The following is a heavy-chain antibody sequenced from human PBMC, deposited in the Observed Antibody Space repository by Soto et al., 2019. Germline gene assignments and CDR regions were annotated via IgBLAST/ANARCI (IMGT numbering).Heavy chain of an antibody. D-gene: IGHD3-10*01. CDR1: GFTFSSYA. CDR2: ISGSGGST. CDR3: AKDPVTMVRKDMDV. V-gene: IGHV3-23*01. J-gene: IGHJ6*02. Sequence: GGSLRLSCAASGFTFSSYAMSWVRQAPGKGLEWVSAISGSGGSTYYADSVKGRFTISRDNSKNALYLQMNSLRAEDTAVYYCAKDPVTMVRKDMDVWGQGTTVTVSS.